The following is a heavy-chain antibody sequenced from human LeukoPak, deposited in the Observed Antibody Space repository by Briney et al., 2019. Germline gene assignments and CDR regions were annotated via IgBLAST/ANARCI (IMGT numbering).Heavy chain of an antibody. J-gene: IGHJ4*02. Sequence: SVKVSCKASGYTFTGYYMHWVRQAPGQGLEWMGRIIPILGIANYAQKFQGRVTITADKSTSTAYMELSSLRSEDTAVYYCARVGAAACTLYFDYWGQGTLVTVSS. D-gene: IGHD6-13*01. CDR2: IIPILGIA. V-gene: IGHV1-69*04. CDR1: GYTFTGYY. CDR3: ARVGAAACTLYFDY.